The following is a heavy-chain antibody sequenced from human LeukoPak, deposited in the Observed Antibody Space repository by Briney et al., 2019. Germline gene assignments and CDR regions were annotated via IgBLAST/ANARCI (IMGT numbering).Heavy chain of an antibody. Sequence: PGKSLRLSCTASGFTFSNYGMSWVRQAPGKGLEWVSHITSGGVNTYFADSVRGRFTISRDNSKNTLYLQMNSLRAEDTAVYHCAKKGGGVGPTASFDYWGQGTLVTVSS. D-gene: IGHD1-26*01. CDR1: GFTFSNYG. CDR2: ITSGGVNT. V-gene: IGHV3-23*01. J-gene: IGHJ4*02. CDR3: AKKGGGVGPTASFDY.